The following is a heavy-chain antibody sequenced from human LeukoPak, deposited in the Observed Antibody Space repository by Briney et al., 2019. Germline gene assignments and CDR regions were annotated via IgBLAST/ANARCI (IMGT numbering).Heavy chain of an antibody. J-gene: IGHJ4*02. Sequence: ASVKVSCKASGYTFTGYYMHWVRQAPGQGLEWVGWINPNSGGTNYVQKFQGRVTMTRDTSIGTAYMELSRLRSDDTAVYFCARVLYYDSSGSLYYFDYWGQGTLVTVSS. D-gene: IGHD3-22*01. CDR1: GYTFTGYY. CDR2: INPNSGGT. V-gene: IGHV1-2*02. CDR3: ARVLYYDSSGSLYYFDY.